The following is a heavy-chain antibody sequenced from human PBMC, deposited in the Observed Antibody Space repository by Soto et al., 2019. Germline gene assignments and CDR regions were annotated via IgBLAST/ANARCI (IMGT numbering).Heavy chain of an antibody. J-gene: IGHJ6*02. Sequence: ASVKVSCKVSGYTLTELSMHWVRQAPGKGLEWMGGFDPEDGETIYAQKFQGRVTMTEDTSTDTAYMGLSSLRSEDTAVYYCATGYCSGGSCLGLYGMDVWGQGTTVTVSS. V-gene: IGHV1-24*01. D-gene: IGHD2-15*01. CDR3: ATGYCSGGSCLGLYGMDV. CDR1: GYTLTELS. CDR2: FDPEDGET.